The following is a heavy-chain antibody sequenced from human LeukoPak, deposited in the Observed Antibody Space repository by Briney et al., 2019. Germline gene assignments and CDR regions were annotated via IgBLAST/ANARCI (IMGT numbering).Heavy chain of an antibody. D-gene: IGHD1-26*01. V-gene: IGHV3-33*06. CDR2: IWYDGSNK. CDR1: GFTFSSYG. Sequence: GGSLRLSCAASGFTFSSYGMHWVRQAPGKGLEWVAVIWYDGSNKYYADSVKGRFTISRDNSKNTLYLQMNSLRAEDTAVYYCAKGLGATGFDYWGQGTLVTVSS. J-gene: IGHJ4*02. CDR3: AKGLGATGFDY.